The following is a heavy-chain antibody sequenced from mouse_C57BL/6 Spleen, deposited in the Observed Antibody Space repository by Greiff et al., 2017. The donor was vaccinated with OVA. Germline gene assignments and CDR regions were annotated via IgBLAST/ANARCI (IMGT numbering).Heavy chain of an antibody. Sequence: EVQGVESGGGLVQPKGSLKLSCAASGFTFNTYAMHWVRQAPGKGLEWVARIRSKSSNYATYYADSVKDRFTISRDDSQSMLYLQMNNLKTEDTAMYYCVREGMVRAHYAMDYWGQGTSVTVSS. J-gene: IGHJ4*01. CDR3: VREGMVRAHYAMDY. CDR2: IRSKSSNYAT. V-gene: IGHV10-3*01. D-gene: IGHD2-2*01. CDR1: GFTFNTYA.